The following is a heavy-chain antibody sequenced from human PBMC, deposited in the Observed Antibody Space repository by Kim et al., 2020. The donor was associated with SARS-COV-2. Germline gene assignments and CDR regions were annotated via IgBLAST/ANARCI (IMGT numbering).Heavy chain of an antibody. CDR1: GFTFSDHY. D-gene: IGHD5-18*01. CDR3: ARGALVTRSRYYGMDV. V-gene: IGHV3-72*01. J-gene: IGHJ6*02. CDR2: SKNKAYSYTT. Sequence: GGSLRLSCAASGFTFSDHYMDWVRQAPGKGLEWVGRSKNKAYSYTTEYAASVKGRFIISRDASMNSLYLQMNSLRAEDTAVYYCARGALVTRSRYYGMDVWGQGTTVTVSS.